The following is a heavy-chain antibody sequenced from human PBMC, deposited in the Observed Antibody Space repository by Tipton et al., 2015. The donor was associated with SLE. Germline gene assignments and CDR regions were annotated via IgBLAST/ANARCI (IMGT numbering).Heavy chain of an antibody. Sequence: SLRLSCAASGFTFSGYTMSWVRQAPGKGLEWVSVIVGSDSSTHYADSVKGRFSISRDNSKNTLYLQMNSLRVEDTAIYYCGRGSSSRDHWGQGTLVTVSS. CDR3: GRGSSSRDH. J-gene: IGHJ4*02. CDR1: GFTFSGYT. D-gene: IGHD6-6*01. CDR2: IVGSDSST. V-gene: IGHV3-23*01.